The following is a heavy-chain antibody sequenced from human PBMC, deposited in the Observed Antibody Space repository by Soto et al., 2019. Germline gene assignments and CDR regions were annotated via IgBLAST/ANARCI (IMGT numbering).Heavy chain of an antibody. Sequence: GGSLRLSCAASGFTFSSYAMSWVRQAPGEDLQWVSAISGGAGSTYYADSVKGRFTISRDNSKNTLYLQMNSLRAEDTAVYYCAKSVGFWGASTLYYFDFWGQGTLVTVSS. CDR2: ISGGAGST. CDR3: AKSVGFWGASTLYYFDF. D-gene: IGHD3-3*01. CDR1: GFTFSSYA. V-gene: IGHV3-23*01. J-gene: IGHJ4*02.